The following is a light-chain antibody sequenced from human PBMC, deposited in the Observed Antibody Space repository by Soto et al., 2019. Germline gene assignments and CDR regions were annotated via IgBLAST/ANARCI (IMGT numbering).Light chain of an antibody. Sequence: DIQMTQSPSSLSASVGDRVTITCRASQGISNYLAWYQQNPGKVPKLLIYAASTLQSGVPSRFSGSGSGTDFTLTISSLQPEDVATYYCQKYNSAPPETFGGGTKVEIK. CDR2: AAS. CDR3: QKYNSAPPET. V-gene: IGKV1-27*01. J-gene: IGKJ4*01. CDR1: QGISNY.